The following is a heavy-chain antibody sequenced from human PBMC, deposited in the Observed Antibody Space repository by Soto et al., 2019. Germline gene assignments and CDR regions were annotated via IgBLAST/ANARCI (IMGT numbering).Heavy chain of an antibody. D-gene: IGHD2-21*02. CDR2: INHSGST. J-gene: IGHJ3*02. CDR3: ARALRHIVVVTAVGAFDI. CDR1: SGSIRSSNW. Sequence: SETLSLTCAVSSGSIRSSNWWSWVRQSPGKGLEWIGEINHSGSTNYNPSLKSRVTISVDTSKNQFSLKLSSVTAADTAVYYCARALRHIVVVTAVGAFDIWGQGTMVTVSS. V-gene: IGHV4-4*02.